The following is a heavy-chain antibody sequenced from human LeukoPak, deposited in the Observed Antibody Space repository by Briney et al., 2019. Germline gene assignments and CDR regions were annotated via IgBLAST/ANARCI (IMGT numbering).Heavy chain of an antibody. D-gene: IGHD7-27*01. Sequence: GGSLRLSCTGSGFTFGSRGMSWVRQAPGKGLEWVSSISYDRRDTHCADSVRGRFTISRDISDNTLYLQMNSLRDEDTALYYCANSPGAWGHDYWGQGTLVFVSS. CDR1: GFTFGSRG. V-gene: IGHV3-23*01. J-gene: IGHJ4*02. CDR3: ANSPGAWGHDY. CDR2: ISYDRRDT.